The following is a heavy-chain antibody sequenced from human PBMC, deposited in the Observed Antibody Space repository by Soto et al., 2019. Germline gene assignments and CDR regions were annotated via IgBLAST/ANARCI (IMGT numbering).Heavy chain of an antibody. CDR3: AGSVTP. CDR2: IYYIGST. V-gene: IGHV4-31*03. D-gene: IGHD3-10*01. Sequence: QVQLQESGPGLVKPSQTLSLTCTVSGGSISSGGYYWSWIRQHPGKGLEWIGYIYYIGSTYYNPSLKIRVTISVETCKNPFSPKLSCVTVADTAVYFCAGSVTPWGQGTLVTVSS. CDR1: GGSISSGGYY. J-gene: IGHJ5*02.